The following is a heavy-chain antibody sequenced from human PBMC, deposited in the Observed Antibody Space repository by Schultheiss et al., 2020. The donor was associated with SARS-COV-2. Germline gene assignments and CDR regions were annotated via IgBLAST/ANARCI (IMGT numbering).Heavy chain of an antibody. CDR2: IYYSGST. CDR3: ARDEADYYYGMDV. CDR1: GGSISSSSYY. V-gene: IGHV4-39*07. Sequence: SETLSLTCTVSGGSISSSSYYWSWIRQHPGKGLEWIGYIYYSGSTYYNPSLKSRVTISVDTSKNQFSLKLSSVTAADTAVYYCARDEADYYYGMDVWGQGTTVTVSS. J-gene: IGHJ6*02. D-gene: IGHD6-13*01.